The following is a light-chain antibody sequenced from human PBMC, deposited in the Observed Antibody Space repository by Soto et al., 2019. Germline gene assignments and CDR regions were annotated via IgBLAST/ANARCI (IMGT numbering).Light chain of an antibody. CDR2: DAS. V-gene: IGKV3-11*01. CDR1: QSIRNS. Sequence: IVFTQSPATLSLSPGERAPLSCRASQSIRNSLAWYQQKPGQAPRLLIYDASNRATGIPARFGGRGSGTDFTLTISSLEPEDFAVYYCQHRGEWPPGATFGQGTRLEIK. CDR3: QHRGEWPPGAT. J-gene: IGKJ5*01.